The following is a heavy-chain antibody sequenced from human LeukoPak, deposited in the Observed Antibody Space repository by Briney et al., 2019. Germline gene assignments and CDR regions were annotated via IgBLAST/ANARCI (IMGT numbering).Heavy chain of an antibody. V-gene: IGHV1-18*01. CDR1: GYTFTSYG. CDR2: ISAYNGNT. D-gene: IGHD2-2*01. CDR3: ARKRTSTSGHDAFDI. Sequence: ASVKVSCKASGYTFTSYGISWVRQAPGQGLEWMGWISAYNGNTNYAQKLQGRVTMTTDTSTSTAYMELRSLRSDDTAVYYCARKRTSTSGHDAFDIWGQGTMVTVSS. J-gene: IGHJ3*02.